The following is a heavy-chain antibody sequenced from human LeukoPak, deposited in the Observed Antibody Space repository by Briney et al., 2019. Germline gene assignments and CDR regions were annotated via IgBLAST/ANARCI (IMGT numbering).Heavy chain of an antibody. V-gene: IGHV4-39*01. CDR1: GGSISSSSYY. CDR2: IYYSGST. J-gene: IGHJ4*02. D-gene: IGHD2-15*01. CDR3: ASHLGYCSGGSCFTFDY. Sequence: SETLSLTCTVSGGSISSSSYYWGWIRQPPGKGLEWIGSIYYSGSTYYNPSLKSRVTISVDTSKNQFSLKLSSVTAADTAVYYYASHLGYCSGGSCFTFDYWGQGTLVTVSS.